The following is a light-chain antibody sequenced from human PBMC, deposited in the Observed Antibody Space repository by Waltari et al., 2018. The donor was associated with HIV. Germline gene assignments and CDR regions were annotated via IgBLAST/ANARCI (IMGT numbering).Light chain of an antibody. CDR1: NSNLGSNT. V-gene: IGLV1-44*01. CDR2: RNI. Sequence: QSVLTQPPSASGTPGQRVTISCSGSNSNLGSNTVNWYQQLPGTAPKVLIYRNIQRPSGFPDRFSGSKSGTSASLASSGLQSEDEAEDYCATWDDSLNGYVFGAGTKVTVL. J-gene: IGLJ1*01. CDR3: ATWDDSLNGYV.